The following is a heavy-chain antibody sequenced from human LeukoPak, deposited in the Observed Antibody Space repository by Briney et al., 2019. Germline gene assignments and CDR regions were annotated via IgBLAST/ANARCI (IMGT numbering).Heavy chain of an antibody. Sequence: SVKVSCKASGGTFSSYAISWVRQAPGQGLEWMGGIIPIFGTANYAQKFQGRVTITADESTSTAYMELSSLRSEDTAVYYCARVRLYDGSGYYSGPEDYWGQGTLVTVSS. J-gene: IGHJ4*02. D-gene: IGHD3-22*01. CDR1: GGTFSSYA. V-gene: IGHV1-69*13. CDR2: IIPIFGTA. CDR3: ARVRLYDGSGYYSGPEDY.